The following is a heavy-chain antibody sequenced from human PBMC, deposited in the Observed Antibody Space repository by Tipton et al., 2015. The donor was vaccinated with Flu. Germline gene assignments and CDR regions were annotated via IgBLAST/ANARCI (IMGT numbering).Heavy chain of an antibody. J-gene: IGHJ4*02. Sequence: QSGAEVKKPGASVKVSCKASGYTFTGYHMHWVRQAPGQGLEWMGILNPSGGSTTYAQVFQGRVTMTRDTSTKTVYMELSSLRSEGTAIYYCARDLALDSWGQGTLVIVSS. CDR3: ARDLALDS. D-gene: IGHD3-16*01. CDR2: LNPSGGST. V-gene: IGHV1-46*01. CDR1: GYTFTGYH.